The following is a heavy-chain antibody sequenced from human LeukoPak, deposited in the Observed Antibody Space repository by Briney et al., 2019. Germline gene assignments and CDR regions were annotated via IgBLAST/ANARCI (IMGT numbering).Heavy chain of an antibody. CDR1: GRYISSGGYY. CDR3: ARVAQEDYSTEFDY. J-gene: IGHJ4*02. D-gene: IGHD4-11*01. CDR2: IYYIGST. Sequence: PSQTVSLTRSVSGRYISSGGYYWSWIRQHPGRGREWIGCIYYIGSTYYNPSLKSRVTISVDTSKNQFSLKLSSVTAADTAVYYCARVAQEDYSTEFDYWGQGTLVTVSS. V-gene: IGHV4-31*03.